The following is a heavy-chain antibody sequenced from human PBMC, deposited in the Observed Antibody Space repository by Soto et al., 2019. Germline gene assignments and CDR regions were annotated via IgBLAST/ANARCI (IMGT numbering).Heavy chain of an antibody. J-gene: IGHJ4*02. D-gene: IGHD6-13*01. V-gene: IGHV3-7*03. Sequence: GGSLRLSCAASGFTFSSYWMSWVRQAPGKGLEWVANIKEDGSEKYYVDSVKGRFTISRDNAKNSLYLQMNSLRAEDTAMYYCATSGYTDSWYSFDYWGQGTPVTVSS. CDR3: ATSGYTDSWYSFDY. CDR1: GFTFSSYW. CDR2: IKEDGSEK.